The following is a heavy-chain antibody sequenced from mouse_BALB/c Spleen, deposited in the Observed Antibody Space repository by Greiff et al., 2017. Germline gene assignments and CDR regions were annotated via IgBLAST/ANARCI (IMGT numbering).Heavy chain of an antibody. V-gene: IGHV5-17*02. CDR3: ARLPSYHCAMDY. J-gene: IGHJ4*01. D-gene: IGHD6-1*01. CDR2: ISSGSSTI. Sequence: EVKLVESGGGLVQPGGSRKLSCAASGFTFSSFGMHWVRQAPEKGLEWVAYISSGSSTIYYADTVKGRFTISRDNPKNTLFLQMTSLRSEDTAMYYCARLPSYHCAMDYWGQGTSVTVSS. CDR1: GFTFSSFG.